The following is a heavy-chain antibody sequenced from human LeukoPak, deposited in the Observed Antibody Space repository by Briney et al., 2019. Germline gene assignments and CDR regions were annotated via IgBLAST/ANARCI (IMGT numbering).Heavy chain of an antibody. CDR2: IYSGGST. V-gene: IGHV3-53*01. CDR3: ARDGNDYGDYEYFQH. D-gene: IGHD4-17*01. J-gene: IGHJ1*01. Sequence: GGSLRLSCAASGFTVSSNYMSWVRQAPGKGLEWVSVIYSGGSTYYADSVKGRFTISRDNSKNTLYLQMSSLRAEDTAVYYCARDGNDYGDYEYFQHWGQGTLVTVSS. CDR1: GFTVSSNY.